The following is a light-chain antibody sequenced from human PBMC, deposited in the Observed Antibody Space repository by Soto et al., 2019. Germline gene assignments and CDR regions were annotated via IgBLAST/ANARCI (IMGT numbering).Light chain of an antibody. CDR1: QSVLDSSNNKNY. V-gene: IGKV4-1*01. Sequence: DIVMTQSPDSLAVSLGERATINCKSSQSVLDSSNNKNYLAWYQQKPGQPPKLLIYWASTRESGVPERFSGSGSGTDFTLTISSLQAEDVAVYYCQQYYTTPVTFGQGTKVEIK. CDR2: WAS. J-gene: IGKJ1*01. CDR3: QQYYTTPVT.